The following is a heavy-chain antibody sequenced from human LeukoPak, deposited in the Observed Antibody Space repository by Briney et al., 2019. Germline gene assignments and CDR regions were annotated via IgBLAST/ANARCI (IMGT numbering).Heavy chain of an antibody. CDR2: IYPGDSDI. CDR3: ARRAPGDSTSWYYDY. Sequence: GESLKISCKGSGYSFTSYWIGWVRQMPGKGLEWMGIIYPGDSDIRYSPSFQGQVTISADKSISTAYLQWSSLKASDTAMYYCARRAPGDSTSWYYDYWGQGTLVTVSS. CDR1: GYSFTSYW. V-gene: IGHV5-51*01. J-gene: IGHJ4*02. D-gene: IGHD6-13*01.